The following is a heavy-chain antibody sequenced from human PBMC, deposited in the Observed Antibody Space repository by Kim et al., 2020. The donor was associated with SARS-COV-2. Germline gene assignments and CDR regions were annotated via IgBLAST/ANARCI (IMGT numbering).Heavy chain of an antibody. D-gene: IGHD3-10*01. V-gene: IGHV3-23*01. Sequence: YGGSVKDRFTISRDKSKNTLFLQMNGLRVEESAIYYCAKEGGSGKGAFEMWGQGKMVTVSS. CDR3: AKEGGSGKGAFEM. J-gene: IGHJ3*02.